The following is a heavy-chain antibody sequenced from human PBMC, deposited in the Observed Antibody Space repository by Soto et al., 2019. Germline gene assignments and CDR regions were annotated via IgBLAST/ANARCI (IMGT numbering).Heavy chain of an antibody. D-gene: IGHD1-26*01. J-gene: IGHJ4*02. Sequence: PSETLSLTCTVDSISTYYWNWIRQTPGKGLEWIGYIYYLGRTNYNRSLKSRVTISIDMSKNQFSRRLNSVTAADTAVYYCARDPVGTTLFDFWGQGSLVSVAS. CDR2: IYYLGRT. V-gene: IGHV4-59*01. CDR3: ARDPVGTTLFDF. CDR1: DSISTYY.